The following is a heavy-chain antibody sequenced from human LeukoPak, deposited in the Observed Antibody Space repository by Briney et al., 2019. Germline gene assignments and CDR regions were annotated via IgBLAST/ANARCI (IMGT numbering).Heavy chain of an antibody. CDR3: AIISTIFGVVPFAFDP. V-gene: IGHV1-2*02. J-gene: IGHJ5*02. CDR2: INPNSGGT. D-gene: IGHD3-3*01. Sequence: GASVKVSCKASGYTFTGYYMHWVRQAPGQGLEWMGWINPNSGGTNYAQKFQGRVTMTRDTSISTAYMELSRLRSDDRAVYYCAIISTIFGVVPFAFDPWGQGTLVTVSS. CDR1: GYTFTGYY.